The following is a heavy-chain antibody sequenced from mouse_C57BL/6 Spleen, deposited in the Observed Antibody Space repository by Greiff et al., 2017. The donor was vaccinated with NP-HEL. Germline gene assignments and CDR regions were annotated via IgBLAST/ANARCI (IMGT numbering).Heavy chain of an antibody. CDR1: GYTFTDYE. J-gene: IGHJ2*01. D-gene: IGHD4-1*01. CDR3: LSMGDY. V-gene: IGHV1-15*01. Sequence: VKLVESGAELVRPGASVTLSCKASGYTFTDYEMHWVKQTPVHGLEWIGAIDPETGGTAYNQKFKGKAILTADKSSSTAYMELRSLTSEDSAVYYCLSMGDYWGQGTTLTVSS. CDR2: IDPETGGT.